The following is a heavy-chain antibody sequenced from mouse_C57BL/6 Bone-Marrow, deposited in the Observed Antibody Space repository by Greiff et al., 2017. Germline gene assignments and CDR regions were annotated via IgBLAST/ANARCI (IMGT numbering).Heavy chain of an antibody. J-gene: IGHJ3*01. Sequence: VQLQQSGGDLVKPGGSLKLSCAASGFTFSSYGMSWVRQTPDKRLEWVATISSGGSYTYYPDSVKGRFTISRDNAKNTLYLQMSSLKSEDTAMYYCARQHGYLFAYWGQGTMVTVSA. D-gene: IGHD2-2*01. V-gene: IGHV5-6*01. CDR1: GFTFSSYG. CDR3: ARQHGYLFAY. CDR2: ISSGGSYT.